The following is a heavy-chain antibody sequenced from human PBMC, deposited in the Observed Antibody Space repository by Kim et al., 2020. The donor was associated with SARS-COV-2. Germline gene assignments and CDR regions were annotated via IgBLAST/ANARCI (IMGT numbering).Heavy chain of an antibody. CDR3: ARVNWGFGFTYFYFMDV. V-gene: IGHV3-20*04. CDR2: INWNGVTT. Sequence: GGSLRLSCVATGFTFDDYGMSWVRQTPGKGLEGVSGINWNGVTTAYADSVKGRFTISRDNAKNSLYLQMNSLRGEDTALYYCARVNWGFGFTYFYFMDVWGRGTTVTVSS. D-gene: IGHD7-27*01. J-gene: IGHJ6*03. CDR1: GFTFDDYG.